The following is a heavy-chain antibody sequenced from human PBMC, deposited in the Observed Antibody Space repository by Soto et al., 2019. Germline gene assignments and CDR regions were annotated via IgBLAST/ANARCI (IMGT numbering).Heavy chain of an antibody. CDR1: GFTFSGYG. Sequence: QVQLVESGGGVVQPGRSLRLSCAASGFTFSGYGMHWVRQAPGKGLEWVAVIRYDGSNIYYADSVKGRFTISRDNSKNTLYLEMNNLGAEDTAVYYCVRDGVGATRYFGSFDYWGQGTLVPVSS. D-gene: IGHD1-26*01. CDR2: IRYDGSNI. J-gene: IGHJ4*02. CDR3: VRDGVGATRYFGSFDY. V-gene: IGHV3-33*01.